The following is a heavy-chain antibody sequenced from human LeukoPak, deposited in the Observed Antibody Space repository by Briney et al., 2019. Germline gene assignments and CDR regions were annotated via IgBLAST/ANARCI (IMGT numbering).Heavy chain of an antibody. J-gene: IGHJ4*02. V-gene: IGHV3-11*04. Sequence: GGSLRLSCAASGFTFSDYYMSWIRQAPGKGLEWVSYISSSGSTIYYADSVKGRFTISRDNAKNSLYLQMNSLRAEDTAVYYCVRLRYTYGKNFDCWGQGTLVTVSS. CDR1: GFTFSDYY. CDR3: VRLRYTYGKNFDC. CDR2: ISSSGSTI. D-gene: IGHD5-18*01.